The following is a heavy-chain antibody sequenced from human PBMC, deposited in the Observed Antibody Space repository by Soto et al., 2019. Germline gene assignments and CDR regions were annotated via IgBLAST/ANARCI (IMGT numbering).Heavy chain of an antibody. J-gene: IGHJ4*02. CDR3: ARASMVRGVHFDY. Sequence: PSETLSLTCTVSGGSISSGGYYWSWIRQHPGKGLEWVGYSYYTGSSYYNPSLKSRVTISVDTSKNQFSLKLSSVTAADTAVYYCARASMVRGVHFDYWGQGTLVTVSS. V-gene: IGHV4-30-4*01. CDR2: SYYTGSS. CDR1: GGSISSGGYY. D-gene: IGHD3-10*01.